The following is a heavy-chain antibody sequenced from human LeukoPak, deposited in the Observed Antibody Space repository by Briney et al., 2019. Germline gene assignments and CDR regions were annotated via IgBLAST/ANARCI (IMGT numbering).Heavy chain of an antibody. CDR2: INWNGVST. J-gene: IGHJ5*02. CDR1: GFTFEDYG. Sequence: GGSRRLSCAASGFTFEDYGMSWVRQAPGKGLEWVSGINWNGVSTAYADSVKGRFTISRDNAKNSLYLQMNSLRAEDTALYYCARGGDYSNYLWFDPWGQGTLVTVSS. D-gene: IGHD4-11*01. V-gene: IGHV3-20*04. CDR3: ARGGDYSNYLWFDP.